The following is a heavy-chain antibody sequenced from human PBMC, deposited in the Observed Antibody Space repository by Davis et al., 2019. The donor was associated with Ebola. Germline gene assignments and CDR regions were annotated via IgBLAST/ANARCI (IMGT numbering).Heavy chain of an antibody. V-gene: IGHV4-59*08. D-gene: IGHD1-26*01. CDR2: MYYSGGA. CDR3: ARGPWELLPYDAFDI. Sequence: MPSETLSLTCTVSGSSLSRHYWSWIRQPPGKGLEWIAYMYYSGGANYNPSLKSRVTISVDTSKNQFSLKLSSVTAADTAVYYCARGPWELLPYDAFDIWGQGTMVTVSS. J-gene: IGHJ3*02. CDR1: GSSLSRHY.